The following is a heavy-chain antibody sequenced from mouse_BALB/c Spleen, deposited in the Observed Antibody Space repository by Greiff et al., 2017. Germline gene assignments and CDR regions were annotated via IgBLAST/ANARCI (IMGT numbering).Heavy chain of an antibody. CDR1: GFSLSTSGMG. Sequence: ESGPGILQPSQTLSLTCSFSGFSLSTSGMGVSWIRQPSGKGLEWLAHIYWDDDKRYNPSLKSRRTISKDTSRNQVFLKITSVDTADTATYYCARDYKGAWFAYWGQGTLVTVSA. CDR2: IYWDDDK. D-gene: IGHD2-12*01. V-gene: IGHV8-12*01. CDR3: ARDYKGAWFAY. J-gene: IGHJ3*01.